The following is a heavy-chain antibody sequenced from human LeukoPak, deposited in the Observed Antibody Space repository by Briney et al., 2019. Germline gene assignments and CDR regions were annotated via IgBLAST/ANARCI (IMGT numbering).Heavy chain of an antibody. CDR2: IDYSGST. J-gene: IGHJ4*02. CDR3: ATHGKDAEFDHFDY. Sequence: SNTRSCTGSVSGGSIRYRSSYWGWIRQPPWKRLVGIGSIDYSGSTYYNPSLKSRVTIAVDKSKNQFSLNLNSVTAADTAVYYCATHGKDAEFDHFDYWGQGTLVTVSS. V-gene: IGHV4-39*01. CDR1: GGSIRYRSSY. D-gene: IGHD3-9*01.